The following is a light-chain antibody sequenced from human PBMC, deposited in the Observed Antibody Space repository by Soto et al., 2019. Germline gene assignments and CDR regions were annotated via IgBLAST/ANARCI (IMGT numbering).Light chain of an antibody. Sequence: DIQMTQSPSTLSASVGDRVTITCRASQSISIWLAWYQQKPGKAPKLRIYKASSLESGVPSRFSGSGSGPEFTLTISSLQPDDFATYDSQQYHSSLWTFGQGTKVEIK. CDR3: QQYHSSLWT. V-gene: IGKV1-5*03. J-gene: IGKJ1*01. CDR2: KAS. CDR1: QSISIW.